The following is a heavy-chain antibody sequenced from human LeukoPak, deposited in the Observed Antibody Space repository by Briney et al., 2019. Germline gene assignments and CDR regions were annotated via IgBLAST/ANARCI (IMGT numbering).Heavy chain of an antibody. CDR3: AKEVVAAAGTGWFHP. D-gene: IGHD6-13*01. V-gene: IGHV3-30*18. CDR2: ISSDGGKT. CDR1: GFTFTSYG. Sequence: PGESLRLSCAASGFTFTSYGMHWVRQAPGQGLEWVAVISSDGGKTNYADSVQGRFTISRDSSKNTPYLQMNSLRAEDTAVYCCAKEVVAAAGTGWFHPWGQGTLLTVS. J-gene: IGHJ5*02.